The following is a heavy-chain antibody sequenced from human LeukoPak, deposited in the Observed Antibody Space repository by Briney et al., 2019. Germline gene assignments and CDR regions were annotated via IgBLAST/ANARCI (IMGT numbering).Heavy chain of an antibody. J-gene: IGHJ3*02. D-gene: IGHD6-19*01. Sequence: SETLSLTFTVSCGSISTYYWTWIRQPPRKGLECMGYIGYSWSTNYNPPIKSRVTISVDTSKNHFSLKLISVTAADTAVYYCARPSSGWIDAFDIWGQGPMVTVSS. CDR2: IGYSWST. CDR1: CGSISTYY. CDR3: ARPSSGWIDAFDI. V-gene: IGHV4-59*08.